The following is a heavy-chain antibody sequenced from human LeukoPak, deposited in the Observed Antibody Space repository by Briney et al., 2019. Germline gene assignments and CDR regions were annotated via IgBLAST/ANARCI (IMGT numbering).Heavy chain of an antibody. J-gene: IGHJ6*04. V-gene: IGHV3-74*01. Sequence: PGGSLRLSCAASGFTFSSYWMHWVRQAPGKGLVWVSRINSDGSSTSYADPVKGRFTISRDNAKNTLYLQMNSLRAEDTAVYYCARFLSADEYYYGMDVWGKGTTVTVSS. CDR2: INSDGSST. CDR1: GFTFSSYW. CDR3: ARFLSADEYYYGMDV.